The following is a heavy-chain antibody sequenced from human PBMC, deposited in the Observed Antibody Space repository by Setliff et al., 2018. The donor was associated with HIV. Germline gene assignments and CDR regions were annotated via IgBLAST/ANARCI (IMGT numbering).Heavy chain of an antibody. D-gene: IGHD3-10*01. CDR1: GGSIPSNIYY. Sequence: SETLSLTCTVSGGSIPSNIYYWGWIRQAPGKGLEWIGSVSHSGITFYNPSLKSRVTISVDTSENQFSLNLKSVTAADTAIYFCASGPRPDYSGSGTYGFLDVWGRGTVVTVSS. CDR3: ASGPRPDYSGSGTYGFLDV. CDR2: VSHSGIT. V-gene: IGHV4-39*01. J-gene: IGHJ2*01.